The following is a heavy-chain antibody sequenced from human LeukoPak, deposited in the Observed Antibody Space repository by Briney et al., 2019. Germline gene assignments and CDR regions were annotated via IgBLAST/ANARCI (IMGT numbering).Heavy chain of an antibody. Sequence: GGSLRLSCTVSGFTVSSNSMSWVRQAPGKGLERVSFIYSDNTHYSDSVKGRFTISRDNSKNTLYLQMNSLRAEDTAMYYCARRAGAYSHPYDYWGQGTLVTVSS. V-gene: IGHV3-53*01. CDR1: GFTVSSNS. CDR2: IYSDNT. D-gene: IGHD4/OR15-4a*01. CDR3: ARRAGAYSHPYDY. J-gene: IGHJ4*02.